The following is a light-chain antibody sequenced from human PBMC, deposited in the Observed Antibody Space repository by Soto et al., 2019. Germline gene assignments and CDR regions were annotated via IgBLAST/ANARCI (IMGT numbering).Light chain of an antibody. J-gene: IGLJ1*01. CDR1: RSDVGGYDY. CDR3: SSYTSVSTHV. Sequence: QSALTQPASESGSPGQSITISCTGTRSDVGGYDYVSWYQQHPGKAPKLMIYEVTNRPSGASNRFSGSKSGNTASLTISGLQAEDEADYYCSSYTSVSTHVFGTGTKVTVL. CDR2: EVT. V-gene: IGLV2-14*01.